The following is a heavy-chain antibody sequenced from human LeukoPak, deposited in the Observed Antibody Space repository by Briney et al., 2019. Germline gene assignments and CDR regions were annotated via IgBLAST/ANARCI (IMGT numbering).Heavy chain of an antibody. CDR3: ARAIGIGAALDY. CDR2: IWYDGTNK. CDR1: GFTVSSNY. D-gene: IGHD6-13*01. Sequence: PGGSLRLSCAASGFTVSSNYMSWVRQAPGKGLEWAAVIWYDGTNKNYVDSVKGRFTISRDNSKNTVYLQMNSLRAEDTAVYYCARAIGIGAALDYWGQGTLVTVSS. J-gene: IGHJ4*02. V-gene: IGHV3-33*08.